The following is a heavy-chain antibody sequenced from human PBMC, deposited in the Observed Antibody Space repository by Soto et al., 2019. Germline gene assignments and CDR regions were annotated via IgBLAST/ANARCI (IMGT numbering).Heavy chain of an antibody. CDR2: ISGYNGNT. CDR3: ARGMVLSADFDY. V-gene: IGHV1-18*01. D-gene: IGHD2-15*01. Sequence: QIQLVQSAAEVKKPGATVKVSCKTSGYIFSLYSISWIRQAPGQGLEWMGWISGYNGNTNYVQNFQDRVIMTTSASTAYLELRSLTSDDTAVYFCARGMVLSADFDYWGQATLVTVSS. CDR1: GYIFSLYS. J-gene: IGHJ4*02.